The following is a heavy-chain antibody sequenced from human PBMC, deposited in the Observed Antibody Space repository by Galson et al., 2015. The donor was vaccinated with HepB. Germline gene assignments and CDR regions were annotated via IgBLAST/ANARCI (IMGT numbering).Heavy chain of an antibody. Sequence: SVKVSCKASGYTFTSYYMHWVRQAPGQGLEWMGIINPSGGSTSYAQKLQGRVTMTRDTSTSTVYMELSSLRSEDTAVYYCARDYCGGDCYFDYWGQGTLVTVSS. J-gene: IGHJ4*02. V-gene: IGHV1-46*04. D-gene: IGHD2-21*02. CDR2: INPSGGST. CDR3: ARDYCGGDCYFDY. CDR1: GYTFTSYY.